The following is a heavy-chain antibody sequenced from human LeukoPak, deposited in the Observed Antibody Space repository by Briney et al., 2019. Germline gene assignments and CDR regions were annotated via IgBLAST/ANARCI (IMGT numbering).Heavy chain of an antibody. CDR2: INHRGST. J-gene: IGHJ4*02. Sequence: SETLSLTCAVYGGSFSGYYWSWIRQPPGKGLEWIGEINHRGSTNYNPSLKSRVTISVDTSKNQFSLKLCSVTAADTAVYYCASSGWYRGYWGQGTLVTVSS. V-gene: IGHV4-34*01. CDR3: ASSGWYRGY. D-gene: IGHD6-19*01. CDR1: GGSFSGYY.